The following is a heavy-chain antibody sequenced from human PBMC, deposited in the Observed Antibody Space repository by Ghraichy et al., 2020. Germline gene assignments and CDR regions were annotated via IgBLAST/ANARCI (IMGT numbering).Heavy chain of an antibody. CDR1: GFTFSSYS. J-gene: IGHJ5*02. CDR2: ISSSSSTI. Sequence: GGSLRLSCAASGFTFSSYSMNWVRQAPGKGLEWVSYISSSSSTIYYADSVKGRFTISRDNAKNSLYLQMNSLRDEDTAVYYCASTTSPYGWFDPWGQGTLVTVSS. V-gene: IGHV3-48*02. D-gene: IGHD1-26*01. CDR3: ASTTSPYGWFDP.